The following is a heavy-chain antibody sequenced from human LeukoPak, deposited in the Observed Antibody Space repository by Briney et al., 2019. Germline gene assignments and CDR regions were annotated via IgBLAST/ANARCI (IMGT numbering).Heavy chain of an antibody. J-gene: IGHJ6*02. Sequence: GGSLRLSCAASGFTFSSYAMSWVHQAPGKGLEWVSFISDSGGSTYYADSVKGRFTISRDNSKNTLYLQMNSLRAEDTAVYYCAKDREGEYDFWSGYYSDYYGMDVWGQGTTVTVFS. D-gene: IGHD3-3*01. CDR3: AKDREGEYDFWSGYYSDYYGMDV. V-gene: IGHV3-23*01. CDR1: GFTFSSYA. CDR2: ISDSGGST.